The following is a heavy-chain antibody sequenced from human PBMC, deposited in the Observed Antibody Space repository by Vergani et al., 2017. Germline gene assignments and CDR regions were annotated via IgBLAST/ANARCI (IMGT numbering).Heavy chain of an antibody. Sequence: EVPLVQSGAEVKKPGESLKILCQISGYSFTNYWIGWVRQMPGKGLEWMGIIHPADSDTRYSPSFQGQVTISVDKSISTADLQRSSLRASDSAMYYCARLYGRDSSGSEYFDYWGQGTLVTVSS. CDR1: GYSFTNYW. V-gene: IGHV5-51*01. D-gene: IGHD3-22*01. CDR3: ARLYGRDSSGSEYFDY. J-gene: IGHJ4*02. CDR2: IHPADSDT.